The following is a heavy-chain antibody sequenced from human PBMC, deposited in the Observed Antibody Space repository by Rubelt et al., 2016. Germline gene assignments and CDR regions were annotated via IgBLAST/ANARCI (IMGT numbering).Heavy chain of an antibody. CDR1: GGSITDGTYY. CDR2: IHPSGST. Sequence: QLQLQESGPGLVKPSETLSLTCSVSGGSITDGTYYWTWIRQPPGKGLEWIGEIHPSGSTNYNPSLKSRVTISADTSKNQFSLNLNSVTAADTAVYYCARGIVGATRSSYYGMDVWGQGTTVTVSS. J-gene: IGHJ6*02. D-gene: IGHD1-26*01. V-gene: IGHV4-39*07. CDR3: ARGIVGATRSSYYGMDV.